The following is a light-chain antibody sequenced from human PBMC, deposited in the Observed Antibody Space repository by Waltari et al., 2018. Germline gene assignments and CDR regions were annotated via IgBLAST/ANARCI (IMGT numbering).Light chain of an antibody. J-gene: IGLJ2*01. Sequence: QSALTQPPSASGSPGQSVSISCTGTTSDVGGYNYVSWYQQHPGKAPKLMIYEVSKRPSGVPERFSGSKSGSTASLTVSGLKAEDEADYYCSSYAGNNNVVFGGGTKLTVL. CDR1: TSDVGGYNY. CDR3: SSYAGNNNVV. CDR2: EVS. V-gene: IGLV2-8*01.